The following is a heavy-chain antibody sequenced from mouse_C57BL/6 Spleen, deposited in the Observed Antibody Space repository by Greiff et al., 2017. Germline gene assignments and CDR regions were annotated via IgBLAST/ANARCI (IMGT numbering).Heavy chain of an antibody. J-gene: IGHJ3*01. V-gene: IGHV1-55*01. Sequence: QVQLQQPGAEFVKPGASVKMSCKASGYTFTSYWITWVKQRPGQGLEWIGDIYPGSGSTNYNETFKSKATLTVDTSSSTAYMKLSRLTSEDSAVYYCARYENYGRGPWFAYWGQGTLVTVSA. CDR1: GYTFTSYW. CDR2: IYPGSGST. CDR3: ARYENYGRGPWFAY. D-gene: IGHD1-2*01.